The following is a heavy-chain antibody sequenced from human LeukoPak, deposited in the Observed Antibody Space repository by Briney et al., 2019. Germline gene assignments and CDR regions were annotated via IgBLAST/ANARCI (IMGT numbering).Heavy chain of an antibody. Sequence: PSQTPSLTCTVSGGSISSGDYYWSWIRQPPGKGLEWIGYIYYSGSTYYNPSLKSRVTISVDTSKNQFSLKLSSVTAADTAVYYCARARLYCSGGSCYSGYYYGMDVWGKGTTVTVSS. CDR3: ARARLYCSGGSCYSGYYYGMDV. J-gene: IGHJ6*04. CDR2: IYYSGST. V-gene: IGHV4-30-4*01. CDR1: GGSISSGDYY. D-gene: IGHD2-15*01.